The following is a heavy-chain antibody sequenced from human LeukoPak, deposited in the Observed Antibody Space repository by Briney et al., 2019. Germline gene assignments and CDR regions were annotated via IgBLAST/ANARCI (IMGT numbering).Heavy chain of an antibody. CDR1: GFTFSSYA. Sequence: GGSLTLSCAGSGFTFSSYAMSWVRQAPGQGLEWVSVISDSGNYTSYADSVRGRFTISRDNSRNTLYLQMISLRPEDTAVYYCAKDTSIGKYCTNGVCSPFDYWGQGTLVTVSS. CDR3: AKDTSIGKYCTNGVCSPFDY. V-gene: IGHV3-23*01. CDR2: ISDSGNYT. D-gene: IGHD2-8*01. J-gene: IGHJ4*02.